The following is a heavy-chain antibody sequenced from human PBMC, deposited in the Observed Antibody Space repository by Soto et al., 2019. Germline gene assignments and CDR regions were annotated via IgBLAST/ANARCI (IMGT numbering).Heavy chain of an antibody. CDR2: IRGNGGNT. J-gene: IGHJ4*02. Sequence: EVQVLESGGGLVQPGGSLRLSCAASGFTFGSYAMSWVRQAPGKGLEWVSSIRGNGGNTYHADSVKGRFTISRDNSRNTLYLQMDSLRAEDTAVYYCAKHPSYATTWYVDYWGLGTPVTVSS. CDR3: AKHPSYATTWYVDY. D-gene: IGHD3-16*01. CDR1: GFTFGSYA. V-gene: IGHV3-23*01.